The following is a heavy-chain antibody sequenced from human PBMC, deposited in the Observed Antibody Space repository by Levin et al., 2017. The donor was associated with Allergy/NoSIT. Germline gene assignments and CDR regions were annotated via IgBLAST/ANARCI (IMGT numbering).Heavy chain of an antibody. Sequence: ASVKVSCKASGYIFTDYYIHWVRQAPGQGLEWMGWINPNSGGTHFAQKFQGRVTMTRDTSISTVYMEVSSLTSDDTAVYYCAREDSDSRWERGMDVWGQGTTVTVSS. D-gene: IGHD1-26*01. V-gene: IGHV1-2*02. CDR2: INPNSGGT. CDR3: AREDSDSRWERGMDV. J-gene: IGHJ6*02. CDR1: GYIFTDYY.